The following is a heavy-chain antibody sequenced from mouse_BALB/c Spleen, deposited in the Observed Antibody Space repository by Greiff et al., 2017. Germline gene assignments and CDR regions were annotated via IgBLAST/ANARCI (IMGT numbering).Heavy chain of an antibody. V-gene: IGHV14-3*02. Sequence: VQLKESGAELVKPGASVKLSCTASGFNIKDTYMHWVKQRPEQGLEWIGRIDPANGNTKYDPKFQGKATITADTSSNTAYLQLSSLTSEDTAVYYCARSPYPYYAMDYWGQGTSVTVSS. J-gene: IGHJ4*01. CDR2: IDPANGNT. CDR3: ARSPYPYYAMDY. CDR1: GFNIKDTY.